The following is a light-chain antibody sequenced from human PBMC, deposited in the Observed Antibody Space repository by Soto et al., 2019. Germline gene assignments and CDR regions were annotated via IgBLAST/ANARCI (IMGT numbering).Light chain of an antibody. Sequence: IGFTHSPSTLSLSPGERATLSCRASQSVSSSYLAWYQQKPGQAPRLLIYGASYRASGIPDRFSGSGSGTDFTLIITRLEPEDFAVYYCEQYGSSPPTFGQGTKVDIK. J-gene: IGKJ1*01. CDR3: EQYGSSPPT. CDR1: QSVSSSY. V-gene: IGKV3-20*01. CDR2: GAS.